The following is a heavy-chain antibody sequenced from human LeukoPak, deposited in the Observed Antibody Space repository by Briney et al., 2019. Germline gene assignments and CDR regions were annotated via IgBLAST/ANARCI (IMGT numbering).Heavy chain of an antibody. CDR3: ASSARYYYYYMAV. CDR2: ISSSIIYI. Sequence: GSLRLSSAPPRFTFRRYSINTVREAPGEGLEWVSSISSSIIYIYYADSVKGRFTTSRDNTKNSLYLQMNSLRAEHTAVYYCASSARYYYYYMAVWGKGTTVTVPS. D-gene: IGHD6-6*01. V-gene: IGHV3-21*01. J-gene: IGHJ6*03. CDR1: RFTFRRYS.